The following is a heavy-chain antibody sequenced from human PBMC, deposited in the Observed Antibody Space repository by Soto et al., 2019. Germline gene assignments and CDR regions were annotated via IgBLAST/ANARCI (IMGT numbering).Heavy chain of an antibody. Sequence: GGSLRLSCTTSGFTFGDYGMSWFRQAPGKGLEWVGFIRSKVYGGTAEYAASVKGRFTISRDDSKSIAYLQMNSLKTEDTAVVYCTRALFVDYYYGMDVWGQGTTVTVSS. CDR2: IRSKVYGGTA. V-gene: IGHV3-49*03. D-gene: IGHD2-15*01. J-gene: IGHJ6*02. CDR1: GFTFGDYG. CDR3: TRALFVDYYYGMDV.